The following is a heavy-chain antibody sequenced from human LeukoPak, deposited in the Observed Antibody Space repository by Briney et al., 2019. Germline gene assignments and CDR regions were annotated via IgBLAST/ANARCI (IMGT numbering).Heavy chain of an antibody. V-gene: IGHV1-69*05. D-gene: IGHD3-22*01. CDR1: GGTFSSYA. CDR3: ARSHYDSSGYYKGNWFDP. J-gene: IGHJ5*02. Sequence: ASVKVSCKASGGTFSSYAISWVRQAPGQGLEWMGGIIPIFGTANYAQKFQGRVTITTDESTSTAYMELSSLRSEDTAVYYCARSHYDSSGYYKGNWFDPGGQGTLVTVSS. CDR2: IIPIFGTA.